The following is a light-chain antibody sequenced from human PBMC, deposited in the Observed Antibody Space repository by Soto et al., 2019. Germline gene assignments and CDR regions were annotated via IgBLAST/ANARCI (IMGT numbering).Light chain of an antibody. Sequence: QSALTQPPSASGSPGQSVTISCTGTSSDVGGYNYVSWYQHHPGKAPKLMIYEVSKRPSGVPDRFSGSKSANTASLTVSGLQAEDEADYYCSSYAGSNNVVFGGGTKLTVL. CDR3: SSYAGSNNVV. V-gene: IGLV2-8*01. J-gene: IGLJ2*01. CDR1: SSDVGGYNY. CDR2: EVS.